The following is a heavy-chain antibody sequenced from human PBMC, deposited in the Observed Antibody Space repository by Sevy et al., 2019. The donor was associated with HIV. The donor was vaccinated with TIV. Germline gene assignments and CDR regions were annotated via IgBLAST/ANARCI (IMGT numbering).Heavy chain of an antibody. V-gene: IGHV3-21*01. CDR3: AKSWGSITAAGLDY. CDR2: GSSSSDYI. Sequence: GGSLRLSCVASGFTFSSYSMHWVRQAPGKGLEWVSYGSSSSDYIYYADSVKGRFTISRDNAKNSLYLQMNSLRAEDTAVYYCAKSWGSITAAGLDYWGQGTLVTVSS. J-gene: IGHJ4*02. D-gene: IGHD6-13*01. CDR1: GFTFSSYS.